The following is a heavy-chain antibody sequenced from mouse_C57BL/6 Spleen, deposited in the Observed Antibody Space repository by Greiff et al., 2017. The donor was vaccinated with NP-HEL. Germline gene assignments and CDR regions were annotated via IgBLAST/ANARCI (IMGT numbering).Heavy chain of an antibody. Sequence: QVQLKQPGAELVMPGASVKLSCKASGYTFTSYWMHWVKQRPGQGLEWIGEIDPSDSYTNYNQKFKGKSTLTVDKSSSTAYMQLSSLTSEDSAVYYCARSGYSNLYYAMDYWGQGTSVTVSS. J-gene: IGHJ4*01. CDR2: IDPSDSYT. CDR1: GYTFTSYW. D-gene: IGHD2-5*01. CDR3: ARSGYSNLYYAMDY. V-gene: IGHV1-69*01.